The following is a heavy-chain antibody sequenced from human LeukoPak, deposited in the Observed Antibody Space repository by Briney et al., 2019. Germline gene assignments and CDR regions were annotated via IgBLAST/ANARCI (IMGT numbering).Heavy chain of an antibody. CDR1: GFIFSGSS. J-gene: IGHJ4*02. V-gene: IGHV3-30*02. CDR2: IRFDATNK. D-gene: IGHD2/OR15-2a*01. CDR3: AKEQYPGYFDY. Sequence: SGGSLRLSCAASGFIFSGSSMHWVRQAPGKGLEWVPFIRFDATNKYYAASVKGRLTISRDNSNNTLFLQLNDLRTEDTATYFCAKEQYPGYFDYWGQGTLVTVSS.